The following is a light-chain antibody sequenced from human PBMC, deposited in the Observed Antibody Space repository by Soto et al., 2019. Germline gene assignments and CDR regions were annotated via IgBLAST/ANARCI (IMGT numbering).Light chain of an antibody. CDR2: DVS. J-gene: IGLJ1*01. CDR1: SSDVGGYNY. CDR3: CSYAGSYIFYV. V-gene: IGLV2-11*01. Sequence: QSALTQPRSVSGSPGQSVTISCTGTSSDVGGYNYVSWYQQHPGKAPKLMIYDVSKRPSGVPDRFSGSKSGNTASLTTSGLQAEDEADYYCCSYAGSYIFYVFGTGTKVTV.